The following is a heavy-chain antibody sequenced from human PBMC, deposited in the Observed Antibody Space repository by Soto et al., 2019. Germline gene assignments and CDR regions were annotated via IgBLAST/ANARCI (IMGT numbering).Heavy chain of an antibody. V-gene: IGHV3-23*01. CDR1: GFTFSSYA. CDR2: ISGSGAST. D-gene: IGHD6-13*01. Sequence: EVQLLESGGGLVQPGGSLRLSCAASGFTFSSYAMSWVRLPPGKGLEWVSGISGSGASTYYADSVKGRFTISRDNSKNTLNLQMNSLRAEDTAVYYCAKDWYGAVKLFDFWGQGTLVTVSS. CDR3: AKDWYGAVKLFDF. J-gene: IGHJ4*02.